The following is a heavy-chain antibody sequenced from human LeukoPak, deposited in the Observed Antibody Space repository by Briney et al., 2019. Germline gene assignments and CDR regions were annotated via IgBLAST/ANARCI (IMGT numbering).Heavy chain of an antibody. CDR2: FDPEDGET. CDR1: GYTLTELS. J-gene: IGHJ4*02. D-gene: IGHD6-19*01. Sequence: GASVKVSCKVSGYTLTELSMHWVRQAPGKGLEWMGGFDPEDGETIYAQKFQGRATMTEDTSTDTAYMELSSLRSEDTAVYYCATGPYSSGWYDYWGQGTLVTVSS. CDR3: ATGPYSSGWYDY. V-gene: IGHV1-24*01.